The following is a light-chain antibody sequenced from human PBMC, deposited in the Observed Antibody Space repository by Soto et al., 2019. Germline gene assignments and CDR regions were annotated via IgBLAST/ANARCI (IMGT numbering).Light chain of an antibody. V-gene: IGKV1-5*03. CDR3: KQYDSYSWT. J-gene: IGKJ1*01. CDR2: KAS. CDR1: QSINIW. Sequence: DIQMTQSPSTLSASVGDRVTITCRASQSINIWLAWYQQKPGKAPKLLIYKASTLESGVPSRFSGSGSGTEFTLTFFSLQPDDFATYYCKQYDSYSWTFGQGTKVDIK.